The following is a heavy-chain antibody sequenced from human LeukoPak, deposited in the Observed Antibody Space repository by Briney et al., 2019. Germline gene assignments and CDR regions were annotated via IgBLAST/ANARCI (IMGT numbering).Heavy chain of an antibody. D-gene: IGHD3-22*01. CDR2: ISGSGGST. J-gene: IGHJ3*02. V-gene: IGHV3-23*01. CDR1: GFTFSSYA. Sequence: GGSLRLSCAASGFTFSSYAMSWVRQVSGKGLEWVSVISGSGGSTYYADSVKGRFIISRDNSKNTLYLQMDSLRAEDTAIYYCAKTYYYDSARAFDIWGQGTLVTVSS. CDR3: AKTYYYDSARAFDI.